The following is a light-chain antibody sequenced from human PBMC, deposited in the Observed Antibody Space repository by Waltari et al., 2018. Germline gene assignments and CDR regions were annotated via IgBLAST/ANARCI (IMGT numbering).Light chain of an antibody. J-gene: IGLJ2*01. CDR3: CSYAGGSRVI. CDR2: EAT. Sequence: QSALTQPASLYGSLGQAITISCPGTKNHIGTYNFVSWFQPFPGHAPKLIVSEATKRPSGVSYRFSGSKSGNTASLTISGLQAEDEADYYCCSYAGGSRVIFGGGTKLTVL. V-gene: IGLV2-23*01. CDR1: KNHIGTYNF.